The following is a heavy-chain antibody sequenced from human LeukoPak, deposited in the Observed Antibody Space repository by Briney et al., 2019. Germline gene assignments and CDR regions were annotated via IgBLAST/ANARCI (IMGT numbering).Heavy chain of an antibody. J-gene: IGHJ5*02. CDR2: ISSDGSTT. V-gene: IGHV3-74*01. CDR1: GFTFSGYW. Sequence: AGGSLRLSCAASGFTFSGYWMHWIRQAPGKGLVWVSRISSDGSTTSYADSVKGRFTISRDNAKNTLYLQMNSLRAEDTAVYYCARRDYFDPWGQGTLVTVSS. CDR3: ARRDYFDP. D-gene: IGHD4-11*01.